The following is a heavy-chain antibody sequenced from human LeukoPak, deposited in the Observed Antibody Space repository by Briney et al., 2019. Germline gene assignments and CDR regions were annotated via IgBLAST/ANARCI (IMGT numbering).Heavy chain of an antibody. CDR1: GGSISSGDYY. D-gene: IGHD3-3*01. CDR3: ARDSYYDFSSGPLGMDV. Sequence: SETLSLTCTVSGGSISSGDYYWSWIRQPPGKGLEWIGYIYYSGSTYYNPSLKSRVTMSVDTSKNQFSLKLSSVTAADTAVYYCARDSYYDFSSGPLGMDVWGQGTTVTVSS. CDR2: IYYSGST. V-gene: IGHV4-30-4*01. J-gene: IGHJ6*02.